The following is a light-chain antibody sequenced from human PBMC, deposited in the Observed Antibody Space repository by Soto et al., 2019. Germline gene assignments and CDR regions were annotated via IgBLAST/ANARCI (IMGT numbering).Light chain of an antibody. J-gene: IGLJ3*02. CDR3: CSYTTLNTPV. CDR2: DVN. CDR1: SSDIGAYNF. Sequence: QSALTQPASVSGSPGQSITISCTGTSSDIGAYNFVSWYQHHPGKAPKLIIYDVNNRPSGVSDRFSGSQSGNTASLTISGLQAEDDADYSCCSYTTLNTPVFGGGTKVTVL. V-gene: IGLV2-14*03.